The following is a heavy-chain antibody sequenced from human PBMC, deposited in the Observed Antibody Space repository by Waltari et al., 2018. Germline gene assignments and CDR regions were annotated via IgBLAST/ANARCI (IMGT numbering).Heavy chain of an antibody. J-gene: IGHJ4*02. D-gene: IGHD3-10*01. CDR3: ARHPDYGSGRFSY. Sequence: QVQLQESGPGLVKPSETLSLTCGVSGYSISSGYYWGWIRQPPGKGLEWIGSIDHSGSNYYNPSLKRRVTISVDTSKNQFSLKLSSVTAADTAVYYCARHPDYGSGRFSYWGQGTLVTVSS. CDR1: GYSISSGYY. CDR2: IDHSGSN. V-gene: IGHV4-38-2*01.